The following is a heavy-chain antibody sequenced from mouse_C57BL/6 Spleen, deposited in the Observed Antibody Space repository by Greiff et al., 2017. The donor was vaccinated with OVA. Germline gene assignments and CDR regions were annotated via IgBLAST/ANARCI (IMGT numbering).Heavy chain of an antibody. CDR3: AREPWQGAMDY. J-gene: IGHJ4*01. CDR2: IHPNSGST. Sequence: QVQLQQPGAELVKPGASVKLSCKASGYTFTSYWMHWVKQRPGQGLEWIGMIHPNSGSTNYNEKFKSKATLTVDKSSSTAYMQLSSLTSEDSAVYYCAREPWQGAMDYWGQGTSVTVSS. CDR1: GYTFTSYW. D-gene: IGHD6-1*01. V-gene: IGHV1-64*01.